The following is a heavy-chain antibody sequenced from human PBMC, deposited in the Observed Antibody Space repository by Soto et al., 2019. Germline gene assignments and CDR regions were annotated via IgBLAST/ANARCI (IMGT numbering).Heavy chain of an antibody. J-gene: IGHJ4*02. CDR2: IYYNGNT. V-gene: IGHV4-59*11. Sequence: SETLSLTCTPSGGAINDHYWSFIRQPPGKGLEWIGYIYYNGNTNYNPSLESRVTISVDRSRNQFSLRLTSLTAADTAVYYCARVRTGYFDYRGRGALVTVSS. CDR3: ARVRTGYFDY. CDR1: GGAINDHY. D-gene: IGHD3-9*01.